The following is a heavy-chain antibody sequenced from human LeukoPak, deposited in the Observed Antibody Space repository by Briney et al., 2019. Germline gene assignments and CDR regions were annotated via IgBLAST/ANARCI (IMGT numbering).Heavy chain of an antibody. CDR2: ISSSSSYI. CDR1: GFTFSSYS. D-gene: IGHD3-22*01. V-gene: IGHV3-21*01. CDR3: TRHYYDSSGTRGYFDY. J-gene: IGHJ4*02. Sequence: PGGSLRLSCAASGFTFSSYSMNWVRQAPGKGLEWVSSISSSSSYIYYADSVKGRFTISRDNAKNSLYLQMNSLRAEDTAVYYCTRHYYDSSGTRGYFDYWGRGTLVTVSS.